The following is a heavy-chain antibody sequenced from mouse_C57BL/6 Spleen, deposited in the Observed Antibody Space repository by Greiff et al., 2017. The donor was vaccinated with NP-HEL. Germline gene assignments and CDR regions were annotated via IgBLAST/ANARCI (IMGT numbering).Heavy chain of an antibody. D-gene: IGHD1-1*01. V-gene: IGHV5-4*01. Sequence: EVQGVESGGGLVKPGGSLKLSCAASGFTFSSYAMSWVRQTPEKRLEWVATISDGGSYTYYPDNVKGRFTISRDNAKNNLYLQMSHLKSEDTAMYYCARDGEITTVVGDWYFDVWGTGTTVTVSS. CDR1: GFTFSSYA. CDR3: ARDGEITTVVGDWYFDV. J-gene: IGHJ1*03. CDR2: ISDGGSYT.